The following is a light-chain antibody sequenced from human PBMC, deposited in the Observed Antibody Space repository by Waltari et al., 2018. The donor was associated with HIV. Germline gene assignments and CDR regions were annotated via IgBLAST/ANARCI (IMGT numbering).Light chain of an antibody. CDR1: QSVSSY. CDR2: DAS. CDR3: QQRSNWPSLT. J-gene: IGKJ4*01. Sequence: EIVLTQSPATLSLSPGERATLTCRASQSVSSYLAWYQQKPGQAHRLLIYDASNAATGIPARFSGSVSGTDFTLTISSLEPEDFAVYYCQQRSNWPSLTFGGGTKVEIK. V-gene: IGKV3-11*01.